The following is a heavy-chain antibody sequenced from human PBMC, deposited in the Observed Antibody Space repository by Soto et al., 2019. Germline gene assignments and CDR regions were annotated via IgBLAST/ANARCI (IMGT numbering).Heavy chain of an antibody. CDR2: IIPIFGTA. CDR1: GGTFSSYA. Sequence: SVKVSCKASGGTFSSYAISWVRQAPGHGLEWMGGIIPIFGTANYAQKFQGRVTSTADESTSTAYMELSSLRSEDTAVYYCARFRVFDYYCYGMDVWGQGTTVTVSS. V-gene: IGHV1-69*13. CDR3: ARFRVFDYYCYGMDV. J-gene: IGHJ6*02.